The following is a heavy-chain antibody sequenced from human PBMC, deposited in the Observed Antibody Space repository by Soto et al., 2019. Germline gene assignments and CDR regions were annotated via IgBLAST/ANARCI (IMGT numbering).Heavy chain of an antibody. CDR3: AKMGRSSTSCPKGYYYYYMDV. CDR1: GYTFTSYG. J-gene: IGHJ6*03. D-gene: IGHD2-2*01. Sequence: GASVKVSCKASGYTFTSYGISWVRQAPGQGLEWMGWISAYNGNTNYAQKLQGRVTMTTDTSTSTAYMELRSLRSDDTAVYYCAKMGRSSTSCPKGYYYYYMDVWGKGTTVTVSS. CDR2: ISAYNGNT. V-gene: IGHV1-18*01.